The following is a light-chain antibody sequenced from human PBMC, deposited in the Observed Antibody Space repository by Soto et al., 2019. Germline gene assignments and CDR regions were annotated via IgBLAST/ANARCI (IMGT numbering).Light chain of an antibody. CDR3: ISYTSDDVRYV. J-gene: IGLJ1*01. CDR1: NSDVGIYDF. V-gene: IGLV2-14*01. Sequence: QSALTQPASVSGTPGQSITIYCTGSNSDVGIYDFVSWYQHHPGRAPKLIVSEVSHRPSGVSNRFSGSKSGNTASLTISGLQSEDEADYYCISYTSDDVRYVFGTGTQLTVL. CDR2: EVS.